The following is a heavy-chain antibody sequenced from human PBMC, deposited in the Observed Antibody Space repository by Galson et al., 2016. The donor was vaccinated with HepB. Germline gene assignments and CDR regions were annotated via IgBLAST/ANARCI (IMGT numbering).Heavy chain of an antibody. V-gene: IGHV4-4*02. J-gene: IGHJ6*02. CDR2: VYHSGDT. D-gene: IGHD3-16*01. CDR1: GDSITSDNW. CDR3: AREAGRLGDGLVDV. Sequence: ETLSLTCAVSGDSITSDNWWSWVRQSPGKGLEWIGEVYHSGDTNYNPSLKSRVTISVDKSKNQFSLQLSSVTAADTAVYYCAREAGRLGDGLVDVWGQGTTVTVSS.